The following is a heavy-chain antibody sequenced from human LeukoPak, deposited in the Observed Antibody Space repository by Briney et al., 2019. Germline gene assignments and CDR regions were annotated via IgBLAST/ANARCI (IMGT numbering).Heavy chain of an antibody. CDR1: GGSFSGYY. Sequence: SETLSLTCAVYGGSFSGYYWSWIRQPPGKGLEWIGEINHSGSTNYNPSLKSRVTISVDTSKNQLSLKLSSVTAADTAVYYCARHDTYYYDSSGYWRGRKGLYFDYWGQGTLVTVSS. CDR3: ARHDTYYYDSSGYWRGRKGLYFDY. D-gene: IGHD3-22*01. CDR2: INHSGST. J-gene: IGHJ4*02. V-gene: IGHV4-34*01.